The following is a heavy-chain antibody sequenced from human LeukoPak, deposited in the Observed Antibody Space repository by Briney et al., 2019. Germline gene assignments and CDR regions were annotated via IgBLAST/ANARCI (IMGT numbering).Heavy chain of an antibody. CDR2: ISSSGSTI. CDR1: GFTFSDYY. D-gene: IGHD2-2*01. V-gene: IGHV3-11*04. Sequence: GGSLRLSCAASGFTFSDYYMSWIRQAPGKGLEWVSYISSSGSTIYYADSVKGRFTISRDNAKNSLYLQMNSLRAEDTAVYYCARDLGYCSSTSCYARGAFDIWGQGTMATVSS. J-gene: IGHJ3*02. CDR3: ARDLGYCSSTSCYARGAFDI.